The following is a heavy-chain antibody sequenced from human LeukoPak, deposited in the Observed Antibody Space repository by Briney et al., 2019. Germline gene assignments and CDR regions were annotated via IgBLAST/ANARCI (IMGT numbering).Heavy chain of an antibody. CDR2: ISDDGRST. V-gene: IGHV3-23*01. CDR1: GFTFTNYV. CDR3: AKRVPYSSSSVYFDC. Sequence: GGSLRLSCAASGFTFTNYVMSWVRQAPGKGLEWVSAISDDGRSTYDADSVKGRFTISRDNSKNTLYLQMNNLRAEDTAFYYCAKRVPYSSSSVYFDCWGQGTLVTVSS. D-gene: IGHD6-6*01. J-gene: IGHJ4*02.